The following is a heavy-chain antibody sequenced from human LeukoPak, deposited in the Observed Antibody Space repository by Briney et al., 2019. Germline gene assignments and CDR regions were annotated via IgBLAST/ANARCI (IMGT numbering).Heavy chain of an antibody. Sequence: PSQTLSLICIVSGGSISSGDYSWTWIRQHPGKGLEWIAYIYNSGSTSYKPSLKSRVTISEDTSQNQFSLKLSSVTAADTAVYYCARHTRNHGMEVWGQGTTVTVSS. J-gene: IGHJ6*02. CDR1: GGSISSGDYS. CDR2: IYNSGST. V-gene: IGHV4-31*03. D-gene: IGHD1-14*01. CDR3: ARHTRNHGMEV.